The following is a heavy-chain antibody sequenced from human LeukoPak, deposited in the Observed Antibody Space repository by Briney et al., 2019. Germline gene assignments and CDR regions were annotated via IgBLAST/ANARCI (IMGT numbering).Heavy chain of an antibody. CDR2: IIPIFGTA. J-gene: IGHJ5*02. Sequence: LVKVSCKASGGTFSSYAISWVRQAPGQGLEWMGGIIPIFGTANYAQKFQGRVTITADESTSTAYMELSSLRSEDTAVYYCARAAAAIRGWFDPWGQGTLVTVSS. CDR3: ARAAAAIRGWFDP. D-gene: IGHD6-13*01. CDR1: GGTFSSYA. V-gene: IGHV1-69*01.